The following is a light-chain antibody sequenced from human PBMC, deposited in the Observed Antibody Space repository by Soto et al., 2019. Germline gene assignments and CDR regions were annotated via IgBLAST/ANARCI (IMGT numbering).Light chain of an antibody. CDR2: EGS. J-gene: IGLJ1*01. V-gene: IGLV2-23*01. CDR3: CSYVGSTTYV. CDR1: SNDVGRYNQ. Sequence: QSVLTQPASVSGSPGQSITISCTGSSNDVGRYNQVSWYQQHPGKAPKVMIYEGSQRPSGVSNRFSGSKSGNTASLTISGLQAEDEADYYCCSYVGSTTYVFGTGTKVSRP.